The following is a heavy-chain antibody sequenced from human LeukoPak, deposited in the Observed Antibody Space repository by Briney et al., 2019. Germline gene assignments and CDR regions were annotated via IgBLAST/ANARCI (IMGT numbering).Heavy chain of an antibody. D-gene: IGHD5-24*01. Sequence: PGGSLRLSCAASGFTFSSYAMHWVRQAPGKGLEWVAVISYDGSNKYYADSVKGRFTISRDNSKNTLYLQMNSLRAEDTAVYYCARQDGYTPYSYWGQGTLVTVSS. CDR3: ARQDGYTPYSY. CDR2: ISYDGSNK. CDR1: GFTFSSYA. V-gene: IGHV3-30-3*01. J-gene: IGHJ4*02.